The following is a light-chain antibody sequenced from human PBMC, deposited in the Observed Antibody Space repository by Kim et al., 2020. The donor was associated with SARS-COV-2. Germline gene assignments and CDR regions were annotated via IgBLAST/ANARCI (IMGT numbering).Light chain of an antibody. J-gene: IGKJ4*01. CDR2: DAS. Sequence: PGDRATLSCRASQNIDTYLAWYQQRPAQAPRLLGYDASNRATGVPDRFSGSGSGTDFTLTISSLEPEDFSIYYCQQRNSWPPAVTFGGGTKVDIK. CDR1: QNIDTY. V-gene: IGKV3-11*01. CDR3: QQRNSWPPAVT.